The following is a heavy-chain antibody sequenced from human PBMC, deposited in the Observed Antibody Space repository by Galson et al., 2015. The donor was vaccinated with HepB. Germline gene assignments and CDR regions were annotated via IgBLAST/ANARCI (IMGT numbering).Heavy chain of an antibody. CDR3: ARGRTTVWSFDF. CDR1: GYTFAYG. Sequence: SVKFSCKASGYTFAYGVTWVRQAPGQGLECMGWISGYNGYTKSAEKFQGRVTMTTDTSTNTAYMELRSLTSDDTAVYYCARGRTTVWSFDFWGQGTLVTVSS. J-gene: IGHJ4*02. V-gene: IGHV1-18*01. D-gene: IGHD2-2*01. CDR2: ISGYNGYT.